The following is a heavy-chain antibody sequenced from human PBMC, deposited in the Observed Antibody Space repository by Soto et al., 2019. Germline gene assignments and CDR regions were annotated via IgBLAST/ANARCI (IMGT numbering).Heavy chain of an antibody. J-gene: IGHJ5*02. CDR3: ARDHDGSVVTPFDPNWFDP. CDR1: GDSVSRNSAA. CDR2: TYYRSKWYN. Sequence: SQTLSLTCAISGDSVSRNSAAWNWIRQSPSRGLEWLGRTYYRSKWYNDYAVSVKSRITINPDTSKNQFSLQLNSVTPEDTAVYYCARDHDGSVVTPFDPNWFDPWGQGTLVTVSS. V-gene: IGHV6-1*01. D-gene: IGHD2-21*02.